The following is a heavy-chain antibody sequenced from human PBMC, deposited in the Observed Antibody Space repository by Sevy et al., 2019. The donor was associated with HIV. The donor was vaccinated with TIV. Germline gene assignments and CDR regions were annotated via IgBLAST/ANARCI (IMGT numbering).Heavy chain of an antibody. CDR3: ARGGYCSSTSCYTDWFDP. D-gene: IGHD2-2*02. V-gene: IGHV3-33*01. CDR1: GFTFSSYG. J-gene: IGHJ5*02. Sequence: GGSLRLSCAASGFTFSSYGMHWVRQAPGKGLEWVAVIWYDGSNKYYADSVKGRFTISRDNSKNTRYLQMNSLRAEDTAVYYCARGGYCSSTSCYTDWFDPWGQGTLVTVSS. CDR2: IWYDGSNK.